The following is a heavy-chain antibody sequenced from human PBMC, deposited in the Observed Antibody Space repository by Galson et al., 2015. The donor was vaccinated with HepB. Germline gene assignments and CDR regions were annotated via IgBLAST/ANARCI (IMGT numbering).Heavy chain of an antibody. D-gene: IGHD1-14*01. CDR3: ARGPGGERPYYYYMDV. CDR1: GFTFSSFS. Sequence: SLRLSCAASGFTFSSFSMNWVRQAPGKGLEWVSYVSTSSSTISYADSVKGRFTISRDNAKNSLYLQMNRLRAEDTAVYYCARGPGGERPYYYYMDVWGKGTTVTVSS. CDR2: VSTSSSTI. J-gene: IGHJ6*03. V-gene: IGHV3-48*01.